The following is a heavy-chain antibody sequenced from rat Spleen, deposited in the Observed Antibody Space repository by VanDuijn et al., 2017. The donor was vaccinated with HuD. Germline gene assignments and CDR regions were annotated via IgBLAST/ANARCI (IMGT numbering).Heavy chain of an antibody. CDR1: GYSITSGYG. D-gene: IGHD1-1*01. V-gene: IGHV3-3*01. CDR2: INSAGST. J-gene: IGHJ2*01. CDR3: ARRGLQSYYVDY. Sequence: EVQLQESGPGLVKPSQSLSLTCSVTGYSITSGYGWNWIRKFPGNKLEWMGYINSAGSTNYNPPLKSQISITRDTSKNQFFLQLTSVTTEDTATYYGARRGLQSYYVDYWGQGVMVTVSS.